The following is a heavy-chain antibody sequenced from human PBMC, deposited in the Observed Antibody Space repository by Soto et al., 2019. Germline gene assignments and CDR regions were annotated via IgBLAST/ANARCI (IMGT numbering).Heavy chain of an antibody. CDR1: GGSFSDYY. D-gene: IGHD1-26*01. Sequence: SETLSLTCAVYGGSFSDYYWNWIRQPPGKGLEWIGEINHSGNANYNPSLKSRVTISVDTSKNQISRKLSSVTAADTAVYYCARGRQFGGSYRSYDYYGMDVWGQGTTVTVSS. V-gene: IGHV4-34*01. CDR2: INHSGNA. CDR3: ARGRQFGGSYRSYDYYGMDV. J-gene: IGHJ6*02.